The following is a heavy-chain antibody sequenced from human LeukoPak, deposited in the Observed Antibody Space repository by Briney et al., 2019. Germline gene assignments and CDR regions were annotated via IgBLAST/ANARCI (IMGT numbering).Heavy chain of an antibody. Sequence: SETLSLTCNASGGXISSYYCNWIRQPPGKGLEWIGLIYYSGSTNYNPSLKSRVTISVATSKNQFSLKLSSVTTADTAVYYCASLGESSVFDYWGQGTLVTVSS. CDR3: ASLGESSVFDY. CDR1: GGXISSYY. CDR2: IYYSGST. D-gene: IGHD3-10*01. V-gene: IGHV4-59*08. J-gene: IGHJ4*02.